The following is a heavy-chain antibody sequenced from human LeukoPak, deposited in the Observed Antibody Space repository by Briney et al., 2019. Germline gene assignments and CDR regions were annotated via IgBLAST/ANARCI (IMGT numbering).Heavy chain of an antibody. Sequence: ASVKVSCKASGGTFSSYAISWVRQAPGQGLEWMGRIIPILGIANYAQKFQGRVTITADKSTSTAYMELSSLRSEDTAVYYCARDRADVVVVAAISDAFDIWGQGTMVTVSS. J-gene: IGHJ3*02. D-gene: IGHD2-15*01. CDR1: GGTFSSYA. CDR2: IIPILGIA. V-gene: IGHV1-69*04. CDR3: ARDRADVVVVAAISDAFDI.